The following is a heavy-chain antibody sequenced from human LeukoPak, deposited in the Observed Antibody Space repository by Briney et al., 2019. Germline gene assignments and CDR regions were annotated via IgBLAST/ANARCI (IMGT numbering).Heavy chain of an antibody. CDR2: INPNSGGT. J-gene: IGHJ5*02. CDR3: ARDTIAAAVYNWFDP. Sequence: GASVKVSCKASGYTFTGYYMHWVRQAPGQGLEWMGWINPNSGGTNYAQKFQGRVTMTRDTSISTAYMELSRLRSDDTAVYCCARDTIAAAVYNWFDPWGQGTLVTVSS. V-gene: IGHV1-2*02. CDR1: GYTFTGYY. D-gene: IGHD6-13*01.